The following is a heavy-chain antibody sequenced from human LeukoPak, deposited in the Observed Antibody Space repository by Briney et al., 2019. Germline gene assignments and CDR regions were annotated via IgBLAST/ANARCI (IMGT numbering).Heavy chain of an antibody. Sequence: GASVKVSCKTSGYTFTSYDINWVRQATGQGLEWMGWMNPNTGNTGYAQKFQGRVTMTRNTSISTAYMELSSLRSEDTAVYYCARVPNRQTRRWSDGPQRDYWGQGTLVTVSS. CDR3: ARVPNRQTRRWSDGPQRDY. D-gene: IGHD1-26*01. CDR2: MNPNTGNT. CDR1: GYTFTSYD. V-gene: IGHV1-8*02. J-gene: IGHJ4*02.